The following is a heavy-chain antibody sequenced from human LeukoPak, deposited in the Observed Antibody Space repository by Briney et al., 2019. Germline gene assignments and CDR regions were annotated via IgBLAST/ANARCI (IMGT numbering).Heavy chain of an antibody. D-gene: IGHD2-8*01. CDR2: IDWNDDK. CDR1: GFLLSTSGMR. Sequence: ESGPTLVNPTQTLTLTCTFSGFLLSTSGMRVSWIRQPPGKALEWLARIDWNDDKFYSTSLKTRLTISKDTSKNQVVLTMTDMDPVDTATYYCARTAPGLNVDVWGQGTMVTVSS. CDR3: ARTAPGLNVDV. J-gene: IGHJ3*01. V-gene: IGHV2-70*04.